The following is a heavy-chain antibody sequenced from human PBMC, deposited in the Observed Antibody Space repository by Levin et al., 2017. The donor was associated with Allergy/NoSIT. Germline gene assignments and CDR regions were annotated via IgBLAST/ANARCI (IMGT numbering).Heavy chain of an antibody. CDR3: LKIGRSYQPDY. Sequence: GESLKISCAVSGFTFSDHYMDWVRQAPGKGLEWIGRIRTKAYNYATEYVASVKGRFTISRDDSPNSVYLQMNSVNIEDTSVYFCLKIGRSYQPDYWGRGTLVTVSS. D-gene: IGHD5-18*01. CDR1: GFTFSDHY. V-gene: IGHV3-72*01. J-gene: IGHJ4*02. CDR2: IRTKAYNYAT.